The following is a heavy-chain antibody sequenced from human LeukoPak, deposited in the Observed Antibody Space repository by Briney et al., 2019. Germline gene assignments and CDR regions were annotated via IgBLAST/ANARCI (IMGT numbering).Heavy chain of an antibody. J-gene: IGHJ5*02. V-gene: IGHV1-2*02. CDR2: INPNSGGT. Sequence: ASVKVSCKASGYTFTGYYMHWVRQAPGQGLEWMGWINPNSGGTNYAQKFQGRVTMTRGTSISTAYMELSRLRSDDTAVYYCARDPSSSWYLFGFWFDPWGQGTLVTVSS. CDR1: GYTFTGYY. CDR3: ARDPSSSWYLFGFWFDP. D-gene: IGHD6-13*01.